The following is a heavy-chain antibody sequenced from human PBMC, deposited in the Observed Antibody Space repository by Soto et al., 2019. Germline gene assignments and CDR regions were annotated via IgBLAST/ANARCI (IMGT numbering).Heavy chain of an antibody. CDR2: IYDSGST. CDR3: ARGGVLLQFFDY. Sequence: TLSLTCTVSGDSISSGDYYWSWIRQPPGKGLEWIGYIYDSGSTHYNPSLRSRVSMPVDTSKNQFSLRLSSVTAADTAVYYCARGGVLLQFFDYWGQGXLVTVYS. CDR1: GDSISSGDYY. J-gene: IGHJ4*02. V-gene: IGHV4-30-4*01. D-gene: IGHD5-12*01.